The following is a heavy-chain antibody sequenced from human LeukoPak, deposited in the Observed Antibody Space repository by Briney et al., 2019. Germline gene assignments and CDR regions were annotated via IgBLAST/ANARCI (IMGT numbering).Heavy chain of an antibody. V-gene: IGHV3-23*01. Sequence: QTGGSLRLSCAASGFTFSSYAMSWVRQAPGKGLEWVSAISGSGDTTYYADSVRGRFTISRDNSKNTVYLQMNRLRAEDTAVYYCAKGDELGIGGFAYWGQGNLVTVSS. CDR1: GFTFSSYA. CDR2: ISGSGDTT. CDR3: AKGDELGIGGFAY. D-gene: IGHD7-27*01. J-gene: IGHJ4*01.